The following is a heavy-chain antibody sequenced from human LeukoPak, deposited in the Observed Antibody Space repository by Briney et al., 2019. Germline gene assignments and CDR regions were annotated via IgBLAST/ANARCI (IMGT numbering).Heavy chain of an antibody. D-gene: IGHD1-26*01. CDR3: AREAYSGNFYSNY. J-gene: IGHJ4*02. V-gene: IGHV3-30-3*01. Sequence: PGGSLRLSCAASGFTFSSYAMHWVRQAPGKGLEWVGVISYDGSNKYYADSVKGRFTISRDNAKNSLYLQMSSLRVEDTAVYYCAREAYSGNFYSNYWGQGTLVTVSS. CDR1: GFTFSSYA. CDR2: ISYDGSNK.